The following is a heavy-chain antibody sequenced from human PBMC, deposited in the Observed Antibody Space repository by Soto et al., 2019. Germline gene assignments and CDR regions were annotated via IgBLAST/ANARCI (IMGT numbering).Heavy chain of an antibody. Sequence: GGSLRLSCAASGFTFSDYYMSWIRQAPGKGLEWVSYISSSGSTIYYADSVKGRFTISRDNAKNSLYLQMNSLRAEDTAVYYCARDGIVVVPAATYSYYYYYYMDVWGKGTTVTVSS. V-gene: IGHV3-11*01. D-gene: IGHD2-2*01. CDR2: ISSSGSTI. J-gene: IGHJ6*03. CDR3: ARDGIVVVPAATYSYYYYYYMDV. CDR1: GFTFSDYY.